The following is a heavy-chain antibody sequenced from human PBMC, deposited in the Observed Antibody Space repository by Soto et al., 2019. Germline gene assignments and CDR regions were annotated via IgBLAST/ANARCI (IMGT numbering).Heavy chain of an antibody. D-gene: IGHD6-13*01. J-gene: IGHJ4*02. CDR1: GFTFINYA. V-gene: IGHV3-23*01. CDR3: AKDTYSSSWYF. CDR2: ISNRGSDT. Sequence: GGSLRLSCAVSGFTFINYAMTWVRQAPGKGLEWVSSISNRGSDTYYVDSVKGRFTISRDNSKNTLYLQMNSLRAEDTAVYYCAKDTYSSSWYFWGQGTLVTVSS.